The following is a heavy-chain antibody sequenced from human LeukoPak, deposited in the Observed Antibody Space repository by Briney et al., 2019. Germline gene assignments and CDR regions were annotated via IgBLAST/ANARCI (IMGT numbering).Heavy chain of an antibody. V-gene: IGHV4-34*01. Sequence: SETLSLTCAVYGGSFSGYYWSWIRQPPGKGLEWIGEINHSGSTNYNPSLKSRVTISVDTSKNQFSLKLSSVTAADTAVYYCARGGRNYYDSSGYPTKGGNCFDPWGQGTLVTVSS. CDR1: GGSFSGYY. CDR3: ARGGRNYYDSSGYPTKGGNCFDP. CDR2: INHSGST. D-gene: IGHD3-22*01. J-gene: IGHJ5*02.